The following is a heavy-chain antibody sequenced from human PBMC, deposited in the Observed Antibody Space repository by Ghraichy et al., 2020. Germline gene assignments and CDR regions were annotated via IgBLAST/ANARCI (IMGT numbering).Heavy chain of an antibody. CDR3: ARIPSGGYVDY. Sequence: GGSLRLSCAASGFTVSSNYMSWVRQAPGKGLEWVSVIYSGGSTYYADSVKGRFTISRDNSKNTLYLQMNSLRAEDTAVYYCARIPSGGYVDYWGQGTLVTVSS. J-gene: IGHJ4*02. CDR1: GFTVSSNY. D-gene: IGHD2-15*01. V-gene: IGHV3-53*01. CDR2: IYSGGST.